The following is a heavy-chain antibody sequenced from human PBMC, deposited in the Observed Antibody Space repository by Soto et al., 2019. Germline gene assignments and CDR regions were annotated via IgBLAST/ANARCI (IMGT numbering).Heavy chain of an antibody. CDR2: IYPGDSDT. CDR3: ARSGTYSAYDI. Sequence: PGESLKISCKGSGYSFTTYWVAWVRQLPGKGLEWMGVIYPGDSDTKYSPSFQGQVTISVDRSISTAYLLWTSLKASDTAMYYCARSGTYSAYDIWGQGTMVTVSS. D-gene: IGHD1-26*01. J-gene: IGHJ3*02. V-gene: IGHV5-51*01. CDR1: GYSFTTYW.